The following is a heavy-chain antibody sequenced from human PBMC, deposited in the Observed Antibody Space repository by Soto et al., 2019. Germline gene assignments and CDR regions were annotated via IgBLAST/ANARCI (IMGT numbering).Heavy chain of an antibody. CDR2: IYPGDSDS. Sequence: PGESLKISCKVSGYSFSTSWMGWVRQLPGKGLEWMGIIYPGDSDSRYGPSFEGHVTFSVDKSISTAYLEWSSLKASDTAIYYCARLPRRVAQESNYFDPWGQGTLVTVSS. V-gene: IGHV5-51*01. D-gene: IGHD2-8*01. CDR1: GYSFSTSW. CDR3: ARLPRRVAQESNYFDP. J-gene: IGHJ5*02.